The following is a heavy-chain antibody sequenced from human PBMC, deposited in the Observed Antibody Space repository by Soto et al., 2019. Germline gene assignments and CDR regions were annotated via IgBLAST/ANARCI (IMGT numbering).Heavy chain of an antibody. D-gene: IGHD1-20*01. CDR2: VSAGGDRT. J-gene: IGHJ4*02. Sequence: GGSLRLSCAASGFTFSSFAMSWVRQAPGKGLEWVSAVSAGGDRTYYADSVRGRFTIYRDNHENTLFLQMNSLRAEDTAVYFCAKESAITAFGDYWGQGVMVTVSS. CDR1: GFTFSSFA. CDR3: AKESAITAFGDY. V-gene: IGHV3-23*01.